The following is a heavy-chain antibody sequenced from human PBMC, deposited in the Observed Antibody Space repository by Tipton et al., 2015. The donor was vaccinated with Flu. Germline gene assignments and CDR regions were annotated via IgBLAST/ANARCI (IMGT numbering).Heavy chain of an antibody. D-gene: IGHD4-11*01. CDR2: MYRSGNT. V-gene: IGHV4-38-2*02. J-gene: IGHJ5*02. CDR3: ARRDYSNYVSEPKNWFDP. Sequence: GLVKPSETLSLTCTISGHSISSDYYWGWIRQSPGKGLEWIANMYRSGNTYSNPSLQSRVSTSIDKSKNQFSLRLVSMTATDTAVYYCARRDYSNYVSEPKNWFDPWGQGILVTVSS. CDR1: GHSISSDYY.